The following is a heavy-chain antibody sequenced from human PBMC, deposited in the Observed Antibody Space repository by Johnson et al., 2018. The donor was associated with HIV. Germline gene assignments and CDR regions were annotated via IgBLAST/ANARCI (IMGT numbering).Heavy chain of an antibody. V-gene: IGHV3-48*03. Sequence: VQLVESGGGLLQPGGSLRLSCTASGFTFSSYEMNWVRQAPGKGLEWVAYISNRGSTKYHADSVRGRISISRDNTNNSQYLQMSSLIAEDTAVYYCSRQQLGISEDAFEIWGQGTLVTVSS. D-gene: IGHD7-27*01. CDR2: ISNRGSTK. CDR1: GFTFSSYE. CDR3: SRQQLGISEDAFEI. J-gene: IGHJ3*02.